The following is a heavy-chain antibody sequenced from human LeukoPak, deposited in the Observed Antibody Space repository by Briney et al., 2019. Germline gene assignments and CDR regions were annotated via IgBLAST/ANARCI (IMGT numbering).Heavy chain of an antibody. V-gene: IGHV4-4*07. CDR3: ARDLLPFNAFDI. CDR2: IYTSGST. CDR1: GGSISSYY. Sequence: SETVSLSCTVSGGSISSYYWSWIRQPAGKGLEWIGRIYTSGSTNYNPSLKSRVTMSVDTSKNQFSLKLSSVTAADTAVYYCARDLLPFNAFDIWGQGTMVTVSS. D-gene: IGHD3-3*02. J-gene: IGHJ3*02.